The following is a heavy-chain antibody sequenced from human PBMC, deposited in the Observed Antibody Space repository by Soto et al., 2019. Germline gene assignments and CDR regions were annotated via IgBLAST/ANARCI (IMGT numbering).Heavy chain of an antibody. D-gene: IGHD2-21*01. V-gene: IGHV1-18*04. CDR3: ARTGIVNRGDYDY. J-gene: IGHJ4*02. CDR2: ISTSNGVT. Sequence: QVHLVQSGPEVKKPGASVKVSCEPSGYDFTAYPISWVRQAPGQGLEWMGWISTSNGVTNYAQHFQGRVTMTTDTSTSTVYMELRSLTADDTAVYYFARTGIVNRGDYDYWGQGTLVTVSS. CDR1: GYDFTAYP.